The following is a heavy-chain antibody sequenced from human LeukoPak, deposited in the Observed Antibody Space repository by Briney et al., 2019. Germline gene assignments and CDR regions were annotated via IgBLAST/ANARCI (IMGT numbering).Heavy chain of an antibody. V-gene: IGHV1-2*02. D-gene: IGHD3-10*01. CDR1: GYTFTGYY. CDR2: INPNSGGT. Sequence: ASVKVSCKASGYTFTGYYMHWVRQAPGQGLEWMGWINPNSGGTNYAQKLQGRVTMTTDTSTSTAYMELRSLRSDDTAVYYCARDMRFGELLPYYYYGMDVWGQGTTVTVSS. CDR3: ARDMRFGELLPYYYYGMDV. J-gene: IGHJ6*02.